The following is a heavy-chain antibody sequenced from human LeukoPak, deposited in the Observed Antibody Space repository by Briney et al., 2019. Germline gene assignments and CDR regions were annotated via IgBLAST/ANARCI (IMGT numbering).Heavy chain of an antibody. Sequence: GRSLRLSCAASGFIFTTHGMHWVRQAPGKGLEWVAFISYDGSKKYYADSVKGRFTISRDNSKNTLYLQMNSLRAEDTAVYYCAKGRRYSYGLYLFDYWGQGTLVTVSS. CDR1: GFIFTTHG. CDR2: ISYDGSKK. J-gene: IGHJ4*02. D-gene: IGHD5-18*01. V-gene: IGHV3-30*18. CDR3: AKGRRYSYGLYLFDY.